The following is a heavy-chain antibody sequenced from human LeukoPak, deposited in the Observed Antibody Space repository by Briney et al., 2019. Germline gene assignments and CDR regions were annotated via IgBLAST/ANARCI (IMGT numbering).Heavy chain of an antibody. J-gene: IGHJ4*02. CDR2: ISSNGATT. D-gene: IGHD6-6*01. Sequence: LPGGSLRLSCSASGFTFNRFYLHWVRQAPGKGLEFVSHISSNGATTYYADSVKGRFTISRDNSKNTLYLQMSSLRADDTAVYYCVKYRSIAAPNNDFFDSWGQGALVTVSS. CDR3: VKYRSIAAPNNDFFDS. CDR1: GFTFNRFY. V-gene: IGHV3-64D*06.